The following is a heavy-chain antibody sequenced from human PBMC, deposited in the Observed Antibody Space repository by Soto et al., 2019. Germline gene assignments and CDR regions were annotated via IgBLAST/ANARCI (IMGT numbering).Heavy chain of an antibody. CDR1: GFTFSSYA. CDR3: AREYSLAVLAPGY. V-gene: IGHV3-30-3*01. J-gene: IGHJ4*02. CDR2: ISTDVSFE. Sequence: GGSLRLSCAASGFTFSSYAMHWVRQAPGKGLEWVTLISTDVSFEHYADSVKGRFTISRDNSKNTLYLQVSSLRIEDTAVYYCAREYSLAVLAPGYWGQGTLVTVSS. D-gene: IGHD2-8*02.